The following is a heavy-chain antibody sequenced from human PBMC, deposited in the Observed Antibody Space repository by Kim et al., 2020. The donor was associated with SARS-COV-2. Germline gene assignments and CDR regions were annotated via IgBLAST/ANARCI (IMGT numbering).Heavy chain of an antibody. CDR1: GYTFTSYD. CDR2: MNPNSGNT. Sequence: ASVKVSCKASGYTFTSYDINWVRQATGQGLEWMGWMNPNSGNTGYAQKFQGRVTMTRNTSISTAYMELSSLRSEDTAVYYCARGERAYYDFWSGYYPLDAFDIWGQGTMVTVSS. D-gene: IGHD3-3*01. CDR3: ARGERAYYDFWSGYYPLDAFDI. V-gene: IGHV1-8*01. J-gene: IGHJ3*02.